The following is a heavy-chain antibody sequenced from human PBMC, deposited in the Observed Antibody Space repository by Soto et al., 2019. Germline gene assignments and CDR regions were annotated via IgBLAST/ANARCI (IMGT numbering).Heavy chain of an antibody. J-gene: IGHJ6*02. CDR2: ISSSGSTI. D-gene: IGHD2-15*01. V-gene: IGHV3-11*01. CDR1: GFTFSDYY. CDR3: AREVIGYCSGGSCSYYYYYGMDV. Sequence: QVQLVESGGGLVKPGGSLRLSCAASGFTFSDYYMSWIRQAPGKGLEWVSYISSSGSTIYYADSVKGRFTISRDNAKNSLDLQMNRLRAEDTAVYCCAREVIGYCSGGSCSYYYYYGMDVWGQGTKVTVSS.